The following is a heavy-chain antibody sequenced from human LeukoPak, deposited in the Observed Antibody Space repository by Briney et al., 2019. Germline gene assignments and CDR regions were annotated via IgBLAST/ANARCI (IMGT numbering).Heavy chain of an antibody. CDR3: ARALAVAGTGAFDP. V-gene: IGHV3-74*01. CDR1: GFTFSSYW. Sequence: PGGSLRLSCAASGFTFSSYWMHWVRQAPGKGLVWVSRINSDGSSTSYADSVKGRFTISRDNAKNTLYLQMNSLRTDDTAVYYGARALAVAGTGAFDPWGQGTLVTVSS. CDR2: INSDGSST. D-gene: IGHD6-19*01. J-gene: IGHJ5*02.